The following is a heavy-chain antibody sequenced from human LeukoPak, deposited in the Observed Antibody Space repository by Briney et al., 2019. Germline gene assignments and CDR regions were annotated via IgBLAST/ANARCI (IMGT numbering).Heavy chain of an antibody. CDR3: TRHPAEGDY. D-gene: IGHD2-15*01. Sequence: PSETLSLTCTVSGGSISNYYWSWIRQSPGKGLEWIAYIHYSGSTHYNPSLKSRVTISLDTSKNQFSLKLSSVRAEDTAVYYCTRHPAEGDYWGQGTLVTVSS. V-gene: IGHV4-59*08. CDR1: GGSISNYY. J-gene: IGHJ4*02. CDR2: IHYSGST.